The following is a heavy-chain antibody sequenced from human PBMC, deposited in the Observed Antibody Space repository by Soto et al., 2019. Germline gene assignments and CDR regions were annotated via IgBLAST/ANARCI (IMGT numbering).Heavy chain of an antibody. CDR3: AKIMVVVPAANNWFDY. J-gene: IGHJ5*01. CDR2: ISGSGGST. Sequence: GGSLRLSCAASGFTFSSYAMSWVRQAPGKGLEWGSAISGSGGSTYYADSVKSRFTISRDNSKNTLYLQMNSLRAQHTAVYYCAKIMVVVPAANNWFDYWGQGTLVTVSS. D-gene: IGHD2-2*01. V-gene: IGHV3-23*01. CDR1: GFTFSSYA.